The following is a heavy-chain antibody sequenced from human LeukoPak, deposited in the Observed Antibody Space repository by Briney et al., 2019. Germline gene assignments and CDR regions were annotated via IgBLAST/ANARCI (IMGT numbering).Heavy chain of an antibody. CDR1: GFTLSDYY. CDR3: VRGYNSFDS. J-gene: IGHJ4*02. V-gene: IGHV3-72*01. Sequence: PGGSLRLSCAASGFTLSDYYMDWVRQAPGKGLEWVGRSRNKANSYTTEYAASVRGRFTVSRDASGNLFYLHMGSLRTEDTAVYYCVRGYNSFDSWGQGTLVTVSS. D-gene: IGHD1-1*01. CDR2: SRNKANSYTT.